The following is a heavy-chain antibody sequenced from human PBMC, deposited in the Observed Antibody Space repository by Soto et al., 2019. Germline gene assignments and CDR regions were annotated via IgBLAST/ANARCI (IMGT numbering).Heavy chain of an antibody. CDR3: ARKTTSDYYYGMDV. CDR2: IIPIFGTA. Sequence: QVQLVQSGAEVKKPGSPWKSSARLLEAPSAGKLLSGLRRPPGQGLRGMGGIIPIFGTANYAQKFQGRVTITADESTSTAYMELSSLRSEDTAVYYCARKTTSDYYYGMDVWGQGTTVTVSS. CDR1: EAPSAGKL. V-gene: IGHV1-69*12. J-gene: IGHJ6*02. D-gene: IGHD4-17*01.